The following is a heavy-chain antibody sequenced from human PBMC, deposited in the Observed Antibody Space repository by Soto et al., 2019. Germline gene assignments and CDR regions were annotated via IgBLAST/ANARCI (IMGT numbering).Heavy chain of an antibody. J-gene: IGHJ6*02. Sequence: GGSLRLSCAASGFTFSSYWMHWVRQAPGKGLVWVSRINSDGSSISYADSVKGRFTISRDNAKNTLYLQMNSLRVEDTAVYYCAKNVWGITIFGGMDVWGQGTTVTVSS. V-gene: IGHV3-74*01. CDR1: GFTFSSYW. CDR3: AKNVWGITIFGGMDV. CDR2: INSDGSSI. D-gene: IGHD3-9*01.